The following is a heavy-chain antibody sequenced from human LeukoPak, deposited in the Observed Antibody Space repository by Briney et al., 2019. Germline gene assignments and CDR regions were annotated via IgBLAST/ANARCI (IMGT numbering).Heavy chain of an antibody. V-gene: IGHV4-61*02. CDR2: IFTTGGT. CDR1: GGSAISGRYY. Sequence: SETLSLTCTVFGGSAISGRYYWTWIRQSAGKGLEWIGRIFTTGGTNYNPSLQSRVTISIDTSKNQFFLNLNYVTAADTAVYYCARRGGDRAFDIWGQGTMVTVSS. CDR3: ARRGGDRAFDI. D-gene: IGHD2-21*01. J-gene: IGHJ3*02.